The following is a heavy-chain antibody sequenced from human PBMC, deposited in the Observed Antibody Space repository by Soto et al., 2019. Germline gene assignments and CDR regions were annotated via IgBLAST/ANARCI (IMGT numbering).Heavy chain of an antibody. CDR1: GYTFTSYG. CDR3: ARDRGSSSGSVVYYYYGTDV. CDR2: ISAYNGNT. V-gene: IGHV1-18*04. J-gene: IGHJ6*02. D-gene: IGHD6-6*01. Sequence: QVQLVQSGAEVKKPGASVKVSCKASGYTFTSYGISWVRQAPGHGLEWMGWISAYNGNTNYAQKLQGRVTMTTDTSTSTAYMELMSLRSDDTAVYYCARDRGSSSGSVVYYYYGTDVWRQGTTLTVSS.